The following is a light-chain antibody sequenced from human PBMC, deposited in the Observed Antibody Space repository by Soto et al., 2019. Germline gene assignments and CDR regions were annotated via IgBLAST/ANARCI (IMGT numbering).Light chain of an antibody. CDR1: QSISSY. Sequence: DIQMTQSPSSLSASVGDRVTITCRASQSISSYLNWYQQKPGKAPKLLIYAASSLQSGVPSRFSGSGSGTDFTLPISSLQPEDFATYYCQQSYSTVFTFGPGTKVDIK. V-gene: IGKV1-39*01. CDR2: AAS. J-gene: IGKJ3*01. CDR3: QQSYSTVFT.